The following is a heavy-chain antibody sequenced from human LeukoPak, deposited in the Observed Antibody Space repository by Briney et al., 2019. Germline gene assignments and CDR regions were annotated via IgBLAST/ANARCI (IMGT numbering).Heavy chain of an antibody. CDR3: AKDIQLST. D-gene: IGHD5-24*01. CDR2: ISFSGYNS. J-gene: IGHJ3*01. V-gene: IGHV3-23*01. Sequence: PGGSLRLSCAASGFNFRDAAMTWVRQAPGKGLEWVSLISFSGYNSYYADSVKGRFTISRDNSKNTLSLQMNSLRVEDTAIYYCAKDIQLSTWGLGTMVTVSS. CDR1: GFNFRDAA.